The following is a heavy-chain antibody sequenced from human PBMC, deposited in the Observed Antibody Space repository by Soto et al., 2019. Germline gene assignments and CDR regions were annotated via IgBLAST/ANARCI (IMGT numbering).Heavy chain of an antibody. CDR2: ITGGGDDT. J-gene: IGHJ4*02. V-gene: IGHV3-23*01. Sequence: GGSLRLSCASSGFSFYNYVMIWVRQAPGKGLEWVSAITGGGDDTYYTDSVKGRFTISRDNSRNTLSLQVTSLRAEDTAVYYCAKGSASTRPYYFDYWGQGTLVTVSS. CDR1: GFSFYNYV. CDR3: AKGSASTRPYYFDY. D-gene: IGHD6-6*01.